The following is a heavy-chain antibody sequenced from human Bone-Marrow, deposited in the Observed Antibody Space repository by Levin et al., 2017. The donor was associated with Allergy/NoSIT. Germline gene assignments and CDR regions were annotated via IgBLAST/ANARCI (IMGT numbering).Heavy chain of an antibody. V-gene: IGHV3-11*01. CDR2: ISSSGSTI. Sequence: GGSLRLSCAASGFTFSDYYMSWIRQAPGKGLEWVSYISSSGSTIYYADSVKGRFTISRDNAKNSLYLQMNSLRAEDTAVYYCAREGDSSSSLLFRYYYYGMDVWGQGTTVTVSS. CDR3: AREGDSSSSLLFRYYYYGMDV. D-gene: IGHD6-6*01. J-gene: IGHJ6*02. CDR1: GFTFSDYY.